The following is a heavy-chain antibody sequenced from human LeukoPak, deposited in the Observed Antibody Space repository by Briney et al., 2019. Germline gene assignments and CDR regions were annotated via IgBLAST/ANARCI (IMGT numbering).Heavy chain of an antibody. CDR2: ISWNSVSI. D-gene: IGHD3-9*01. CDR3: ARESRGYDILTGKYHRGYYSYYMDV. Sequence: GGSLRLSCAASGFTFNDYAMHWVRQAPGKGLEWVSGISWNSVSIDYVDSVKGRFTISRDNAKNSLYLQMNSLRAEDTAVYYCARESRGYDILTGKYHRGYYSYYMDVWGKGTTVTVSS. CDR1: GFTFNDYA. V-gene: IGHV3-9*01. J-gene: IGHJ6*03.